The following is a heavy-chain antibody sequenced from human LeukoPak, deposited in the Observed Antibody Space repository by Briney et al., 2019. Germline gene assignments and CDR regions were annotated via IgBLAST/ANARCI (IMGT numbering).Heavy chain of an antibody. D-gene: IGHD6-6*01. Sequence: PGGSLRLSCAASGFTFSSYSMNWVRQAPGKGLEWVSSISSSSSYIYYADSVKGRFTISRDNAKNSLYLQMNSLRAEDTAVYYCARVVSYSSSSFIYYYYYYMDVWGKGTTVTVSS. CDR2: ISSSSSYI. CDR1: GFTFSSYS. J-gene: IGHJ6*03. V-gene: IGHV3-21*01. CDR3: ARVVSYSSSSFIYYYYYYMDV.